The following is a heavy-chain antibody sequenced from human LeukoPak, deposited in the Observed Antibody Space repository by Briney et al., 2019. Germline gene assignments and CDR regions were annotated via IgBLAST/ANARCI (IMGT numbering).Heavy chain of an antibody. V-gene: IGHV1-2*02. J-gene: IGHJ4*02. CDR2: INPNSGGT. CDR3: ARGADMITFGGVIDSDDY. Sequence: ASVKVSCKASGYTFTGYYMHWVRQAPGQGLEWMGWINPNSGGTNYAQKFQGRVTMTRDTSISTAYMELSRLRSDDTAVYYCARGADMITFGGVIDSDDYWGQGTLVTVSS. CDR1: GYTFTGYY. D-gene: IGHD3-16*02.